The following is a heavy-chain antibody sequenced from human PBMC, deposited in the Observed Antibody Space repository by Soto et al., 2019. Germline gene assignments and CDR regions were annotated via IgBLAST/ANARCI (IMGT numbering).Heavy chain of an antibody. Sequence: GGSLRLSCAASGFSFSSYWMHWVRQAPGKGLVWVSRINSDGSSIGYADFVKGRFTISRDNAKNTVYLQMNSLRAEDTAVYYCAKDLGAAVAATIAFDIWGQGTMVTVSS. CDR3: AKDLGAAVAATIAFDI. V-gene: IGHV3-74*01. CDR2: INSDGSSI. J-gene: IGHJ3*02. CDR1: GFSFSSYW. D-gene: IGHD2-15*01.